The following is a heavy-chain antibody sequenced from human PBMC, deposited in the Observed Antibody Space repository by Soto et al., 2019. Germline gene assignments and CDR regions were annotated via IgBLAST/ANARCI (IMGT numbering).Heavy chain of an antibody. CDR1: GDTFNNRT. CDR2: VIPLLDAS. Sequence: QVQLVQSGAEVKKPGSSVKISCTASGDTFNNRTFTWVGRAPGPGLEWMGGVIPLLDASNYAEKFQDRATITAAPSTDTAYLEPSGLKSKDSAIYYRASGKTQMTQDRMGFYYYAALWGKGTTVT. D-gene: IGHD2-15*01. J-gene: IGHJ6*03. V-gene: IGHV1-69*08. CDR3: ASGKTQMTQDRMGFYYYAAL.